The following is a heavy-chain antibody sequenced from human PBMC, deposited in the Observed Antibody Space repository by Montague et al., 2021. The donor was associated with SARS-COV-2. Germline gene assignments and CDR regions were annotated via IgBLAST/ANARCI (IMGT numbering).Heavy chain of an antibody. J-gene: IGHJ4*02. CDR1: GGSIRSYY. D-gene: IGHD6-19*01. Sequence: SETLSLTCTVSGGSIRSYYWSWIRRPPGKGLEWIGEIYSSGSTNYNPSLKSRVTISMDTSKSQFSLKLTSVTAADTAVYYCARHTRGWQPFDFWGQGTLVPVSS. CDR3: ARHTRGWQPFDF. V-gene: IGHV4-59*01. CDR2: IYSSGST.